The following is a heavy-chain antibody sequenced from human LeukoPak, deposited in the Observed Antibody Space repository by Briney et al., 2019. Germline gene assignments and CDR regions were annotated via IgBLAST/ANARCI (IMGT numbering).Heavy chain of an antibody. CDR2: IYYSGST. CDR1: GGSISSYY. V-gene: IGHV4-59*06. Sequence: SETLSLTCTVSGGSISSYYWSWIRQPPGKGLEWIGYIYYSGSTYYNPSLKNRVTISVDTSKNQFSLKLSSVTAADTAVYYCARPASVGFGEVGAFDIWGQGTMVTVSS. CDR3: ARPASVGFGEVGAFDI. J-gene: IGHJ3*02. D-gene: IGHD3-10*01.